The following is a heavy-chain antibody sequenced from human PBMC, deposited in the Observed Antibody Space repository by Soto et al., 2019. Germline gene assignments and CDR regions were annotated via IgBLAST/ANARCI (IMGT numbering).Heavy chain of an antibody. J-gene: IGHJ4*02. CDR2: IKSKTDGGTT. CDR3: TTYLYYDFWSGYYMGTLDY. Sequence: EVQLVESGGGLVKPGGSLRLSCAASGFTFSNAWMSWVHQAPGKGLEWVGRIKSKTDGGTTDYAAPVKGRFTISRDDSKNTLYLQMNSLKTEDTAVYYCTTYLYYDFWSGYYMGTLDYWGQGTLVTVSS. D-gene: IGHD3-3*01. CDR1: GFTFSNAW. V-gene: IGHV3-15*01.